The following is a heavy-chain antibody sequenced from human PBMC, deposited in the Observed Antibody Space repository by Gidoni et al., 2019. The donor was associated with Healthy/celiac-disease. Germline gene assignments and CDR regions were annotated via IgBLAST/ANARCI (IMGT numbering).Heavy chain of an antibody. CDR3: ARVLVVVPAAMDFDY. V-gene: IGHV4-30-4*01. D-gene: IGHD2-2*01. CDR2: IYYSGST. J-gene: IGHJ4*02. CDR1: GGSISCGDYY. Sequence: QVQLQESGPGLVKPSQTLSLTFHVSGGSISCGDYYWSWIRPPPGKGLDWIGYIYYSGSTYYNPSLKSRVTISVDTSKNQFSLKLSSVTAADTAVYYCARVLVVVPAAMDFDYWGQGTLVTVSS.